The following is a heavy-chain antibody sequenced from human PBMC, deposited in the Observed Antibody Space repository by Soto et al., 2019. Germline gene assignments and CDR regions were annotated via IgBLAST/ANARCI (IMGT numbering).Heavy chain of an antibody. CDR2: IIPIFGTA. CDR3: ARDLGNYDSSCYYPQGFDY. J-gene: IGHJ4*02. Sequence: SVKVSCKASGYTFSSYAISSVRQAPGQGLEWMGGIIPIFGTANYAQKVQSRVTITADESTSRVSMELSSLRSEDTAVYYCARDLGNYDSSCYYPQGFDYWGQGTLVTVSS. D-gene: IGHD3-22*01. CDR1: GYTFSSYA. V-gene: IGHV1-69*13.